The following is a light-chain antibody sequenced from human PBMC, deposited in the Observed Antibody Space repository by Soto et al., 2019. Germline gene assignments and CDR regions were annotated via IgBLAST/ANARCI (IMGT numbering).Light chain of an antibody. CDR1: QSVSSRY. CDR2: GAS. CDR3: QQYGSSPRT. J-gene: IGKJ1*01. V-gene: IGKV3-20*01. Sequence: EIVLTQSPGTLSLSPGERATLSCRASQSVSSRYVAWYQQKRGQAPRLLIYGASIRATGIPDRFSGSGSGTEFTLTISGLEPEDFAVYYCQQYGSSPRTFGQGTKVEIK.